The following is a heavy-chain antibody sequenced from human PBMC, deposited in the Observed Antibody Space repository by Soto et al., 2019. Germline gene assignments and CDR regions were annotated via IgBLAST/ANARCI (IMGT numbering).Heavy chain of an antibody. V-gene: IGHV3-21*01. CDR1: GFTFSSYS. D-gene: IGHD2-2*01. CDR3: ARDSDVVVIPAAHHGYAMDV. Sequence: GWSLRLSCAASGFTFSSYSMNWVRQAPGKGLEWVSSISSSGDYIYYADSVKGRFTISRDNAKSSLFLQMNSLRAEDTALYYCARDSDVVVIPAAHHGYAMDVWGQRTTVTVS. CDR2: ISSSGDYI. J-gene: IGHJ6*02.